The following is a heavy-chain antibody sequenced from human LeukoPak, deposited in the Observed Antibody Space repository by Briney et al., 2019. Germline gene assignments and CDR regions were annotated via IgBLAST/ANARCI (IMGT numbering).Heavy chain of an antibody. CDR1: GYTFTSYY. CDR3: ARVPASSGYYWVFDY. Sequence: ASVKVSCKASGYTFTSYYMHWVRQAPGQGLEWMGIINPSGGRTSYAQKFQGRVTMTRDTSTSTVYMELSSLRSEDTAVYYCARVPASSGYYWVFDYWGQGTLVTVSS. J-gene: IGHJ4*02. V-gene: IGHV1-46*01. D-gene: IGHD3-22*01. CDR2: INPSGGRT.